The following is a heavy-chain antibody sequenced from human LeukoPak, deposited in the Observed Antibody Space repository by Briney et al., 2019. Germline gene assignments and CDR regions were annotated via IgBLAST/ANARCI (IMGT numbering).Heavy chain of an antibody. CDR1: GGSISSSSYY. D-gene: IGHD5-24*01. V-gene: IGHV4-39*07. Sequence: SETLSLTCTVSGGSISSSSYYWGWFRQPPGKGLEWIGSVYRSGSAYYNPSLKSRLLVSVDTSNNQFSLKLNFVTVADTAMYYCARANPPSPRGRWPDWGQGTQVIVSS. CDR3: ARANPPSPRGRWPD. CDR2: VYRSGSA. J-gene: IGHJ4*02.